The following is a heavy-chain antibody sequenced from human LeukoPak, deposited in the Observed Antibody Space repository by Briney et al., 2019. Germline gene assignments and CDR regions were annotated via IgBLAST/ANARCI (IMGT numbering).Heavy chain of an antibody. V-gene: IGHV1-24*01. J-gene: IGHJ4*02. CDR2: FDPEDGET. Sequence: ASVKVSCKVSGYTLTELSMHWVRQAPGKGLEWMGGFDPEDGETIYAQKFQGRVTMTEDTSTDTAYMELSSLRSEDTAVYYCATAVQGAYYFDYWGQGTLVTVSS. CDR3: ATAVQGAYYFDY. D-gene: IGHD1-1*01. CDR1: GYTLTELS.